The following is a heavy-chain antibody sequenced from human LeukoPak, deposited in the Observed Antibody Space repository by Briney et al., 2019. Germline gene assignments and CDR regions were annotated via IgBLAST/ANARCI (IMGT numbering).Heavy chain of an antibody. CDR2: ISSSSSYT. CDR1: AFTFSNYS. J-gene: IGHJ4*02. V-gene: IGHV3-21*04. D-gene: IGHD4/OR15-4a*01. CDR3: AKRVHLMTPH. Sequence: GGSLRLSCAASAFTFSNYSMNWVRQAPGKGLEWVSFISSSSSYTMSAGSVKGRFTISRDNAKNSLYLQMNSLRAEDTAVYYCAKRVHLMTPHWGQGTLVTVSS.